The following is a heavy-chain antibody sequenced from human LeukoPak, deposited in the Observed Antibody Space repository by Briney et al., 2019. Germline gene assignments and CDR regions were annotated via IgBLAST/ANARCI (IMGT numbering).Heavy chain of an antibody. Sequence: GGSLRLSCAASGFTFSSYAMHWVRQAPGKGLEWVAIILHDGSDKYYADSVKGRFTVSRDNSKNTLYLQMNSLSANDTALYYCARAGDIVVVVSGYDYWGQGTLATVSS. CDR1: GFTFSSYA. D-gene: IGHD2-15*01. V-gene: IGHV3-30-3*01. CDR3: ARAGDIVVVVSGYDY. CDR2: ILHDGSDK. J-gene: IGHJ4*02.